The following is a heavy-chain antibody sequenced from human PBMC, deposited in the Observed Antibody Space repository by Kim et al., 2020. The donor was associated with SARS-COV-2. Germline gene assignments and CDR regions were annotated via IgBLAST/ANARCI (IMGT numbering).Heavy chain of an antibody. CDR3: TKGTQPTSGLDY. Sequence: GGSLRLSCAASKFAFSSSYMGWVRQAPGKGLEWVANMNPDGSQKYYVAFVKGRFTISRDNAKNSLSLQMNALRTDDTGVYYCTKGTQPTSGLDYWGQGTL. J-gene: IGHJ4*02. V-gene: IGHV3-7*01. D-gene: IGHD1-7*01. CDR1: KFAFSSSY. CDR2: MNPDGSQK.